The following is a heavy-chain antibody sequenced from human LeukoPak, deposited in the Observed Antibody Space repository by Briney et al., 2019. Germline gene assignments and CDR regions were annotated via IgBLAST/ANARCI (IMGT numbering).Heavy chain of an antibody. V-gene: IGHV3-21*01. D-gene: IGHD5-12*01. CDR2: ISVTTGSYM. CDR1: GFTFSSYN. J-gene: IGHJ4*02. Sequence: WGSLRLSCAASGFTFSSYNMNWVRQAPGKGLGWVSSISVTTGSYMYYADSVRGRFTISRDNAKNSVYLQMNSVSAADTAIYYCARTSYSGYDRDYWGQGTPVTVSS. CDR3: ARTSYSGYDRDY.